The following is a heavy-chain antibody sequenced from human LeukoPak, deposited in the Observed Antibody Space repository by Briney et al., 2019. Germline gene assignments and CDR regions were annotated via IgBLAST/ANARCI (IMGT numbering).Heavy chain of an antibody. V-gene: IGHV4-59*08. CDR3: ARNSPPHAYYFDF. D-gene: IGHD2-2*01. CDR2: IYYSGST. CDR1: GGSISSFY. J-gene: IGHJ4*02. Sequence: SETLSLTCTVSGGSISSFYWSWIRQPLGKGLEWIGYIYYSGSTNYNPSLKSRVTISVDTSKNQFSLKLNSVTAADTAIYFCARNSPPHAYYFDFWGQGTLVTVSS.